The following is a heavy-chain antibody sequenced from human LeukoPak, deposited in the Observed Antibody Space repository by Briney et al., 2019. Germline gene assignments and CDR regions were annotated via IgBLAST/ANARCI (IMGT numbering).Heavy chain of an antibody. CDR3: ARVSSGRNDY. V-gene: IGHV3-74*01. CDR1: GFTFSSYW. CDR2: INSDGRTT. D-gene: IGHD3-22*01. Sequence: PGGSLRLSCAASGFTFSSYWMDWVRQAPGKGLVWISRINSDGRTTCYADSVKGRFTISRDNAKNTLYLQMNSLRAEDTAMYYCARVSSGRNDYWGQGTLVTVSS. J-gene: IGHJ4*02.